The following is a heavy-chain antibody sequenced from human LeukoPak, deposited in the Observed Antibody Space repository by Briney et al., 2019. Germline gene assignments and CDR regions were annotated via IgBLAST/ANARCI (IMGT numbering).Heavy chain of an antibody. CDR3: ADRGGYYDSSGLGHFDY. CDR1: GLTFSSYG. Sequence: GGSLRLSCAASGLTFSSYGMHWVRQAPGKGLEWVAFIRYDGSNKYYADSVKGRFTISRDNSKNTLYLQMNSLRAEDTAVYYCADRGGYYDSSGLGHFDYWGQGTLVTVSS. V-gene: IGHV3-30*02. CDR2: IRYDGSNK. J-gene: IGHJ4*02. D-gene: IGHD3-22*01.